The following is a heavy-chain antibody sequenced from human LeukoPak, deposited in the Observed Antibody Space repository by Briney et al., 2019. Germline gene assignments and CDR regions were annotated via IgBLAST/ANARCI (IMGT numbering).Heavy chain of an antibody. D-gene: IGHD3-22*01. V-gene: IGHV6-1*01. Sequence: SQTLSLTCAISGDSVSSNTAAWNWIRQSPSRGLEWLGRAYYRSKWFNDDAIFVKSRIIIDPDTSKNQVSLHLNSVTPEDTAVYFCARDTHDSRGYYFGAFDIWGQGTVVTVSS. CDR1: GDSVSSNTAA. CDR2: AYYRSKWFN. CDR3: ARDTHDSRGYYFGAFDI. J-gene: IGHJ3*02.